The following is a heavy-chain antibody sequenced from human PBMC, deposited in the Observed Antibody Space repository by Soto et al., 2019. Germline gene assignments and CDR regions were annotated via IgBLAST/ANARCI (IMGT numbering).Heavy chain of an antibody. Sequence: SQTLSLTCAISGDSVSSNSAAWNWIRQSPSRGLEWLGRTYYRSKWYNDYAVSVKRRITINPDTSKNQFSLQLNSVTPEDTAVYYCARDSYCSSTSCYRWDYYGMDVWGQGTTVTVSS. V-gene: IGHV6-1*01. CDR2: TYYRSKWYN. J-gene: IGHJ6*02. D-gene: IGHD2-2*02. CDR1: GDSVSSNSAA. CDR3: ARDSYCSSTSCYRWDYYGMDV.